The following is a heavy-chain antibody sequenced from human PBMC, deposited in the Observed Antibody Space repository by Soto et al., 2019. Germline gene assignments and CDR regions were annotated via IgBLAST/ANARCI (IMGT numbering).Heavy chain of an antibody. CDR2: VTANGGST. CDR3: ASLGVGDWANYYYYYGMDV. Sequence: GGSLRLSCAATGFTFSVYAMTWVRQAPGKGLEWVSAVTANGGSTYSADSVKGRFTISRDNSKNTLFLQMNSLRAEDTAVYYCASLGVGDWANYYYYYGMDVWGQGTTVTVS. J-gene: IGHJ6*02. V-gene: IGHV3-23*01. CDR1: GFTFSVYA. D-gene: IGHD2-21*02.